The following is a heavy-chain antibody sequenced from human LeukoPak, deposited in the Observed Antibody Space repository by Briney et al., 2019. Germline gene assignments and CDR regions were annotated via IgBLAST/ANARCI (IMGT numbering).Heavy chain of an antibody. CDR3: ARDAGYGGNSGY. CDR2: INKDGSDK. J-gene: IGHJ4*02. CDR1: AFTFNMYW. V-gene: IGHV3-7*01. D-gene: IGHD4-23*01. Sequence: GGSLRLSCAASAFTFNMYWMTWVRQPPGKGLESVAYINKDGSDKYYVDSGKGRFTVSRDNAKNSLYLQMNGLRAEDTAVYYCARDAGYGGNSGYWGQGTLVTVSS.